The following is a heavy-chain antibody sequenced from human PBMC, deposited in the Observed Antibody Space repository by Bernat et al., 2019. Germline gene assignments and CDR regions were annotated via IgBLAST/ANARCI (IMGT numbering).Heavy chain of an antibody. CDR3: AREHIVGSTRGFDY. Sequence: VQLLESGGGLVQPGGSLRLSCAASGFTFSDNGMHWVRQAPGKGLEWVAVIWHDGSNENYAESVKGRFTISRDNSESTLYLQMNSLRAEDSALYYCAREHIVGSTRGFDYWGQGTLVTVSS. CDR1: GFTFSDNG. D-gene: IGHD1-26*01. CDR2: IWHDGSNE. J-gene: IGHJ4*02. V-gene: IGHV3-33*01.